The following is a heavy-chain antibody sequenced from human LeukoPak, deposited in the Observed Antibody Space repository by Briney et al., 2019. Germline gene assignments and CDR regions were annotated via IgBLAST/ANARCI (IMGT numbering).Heavy chain of an antibody. D-gene: IGHD1-1*01. J-gene: IGHJ6*04. CDR2: SRNKAKSYTA. CDR1: GFTFSDYY. Sequence: GGSLRLSCAASGFTFSDYYMDWVRQTPGKGLEWVGRSRNKAKSYTAEYAASVKGRFTISRDDSKNSLYLQMNNLKSEDTAVYRCVRGYRGMDVWGKGTTVTVSS. CDR3: VRGYRGMDV. V-gene: IGHV3-72*01.